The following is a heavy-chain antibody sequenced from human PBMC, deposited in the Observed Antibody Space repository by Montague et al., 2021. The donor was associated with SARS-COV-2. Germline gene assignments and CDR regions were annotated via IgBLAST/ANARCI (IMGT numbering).Heavy chain of an antibody. Sequence: SETLSLTCTVSGGSISSSSYYWGWIRQPPGKGLEWIGSIYYSGSTYYNPSLKSRVTISVDTSKNQFSLKLSSVTAADTAVYYCARDGSLRFEILFGPRHYYYAMGVWGQGTTVTVSS. V-gene: IGHV4-39*07. CDR3: ARDGSLRFEILFGPRHYYYAMGV. J-gene: IGHJ6*02. CDR2: IYYSGST. CDR1: GGSISSSSYY. D-gene: IGHD3-9*01.